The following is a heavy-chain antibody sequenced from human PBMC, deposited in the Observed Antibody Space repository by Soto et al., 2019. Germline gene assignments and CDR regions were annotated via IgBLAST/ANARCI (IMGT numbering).Heavy chain of an antibody. CDR1: GGSISSSNW. CDR2: IYRSGST. V-gene: IGHV4-4*02. Sequence: PSETLSLTCAVSGGSISSSNWWSWVRQPPGKGLEWIGEIYRSGSTNYNPSLKSRVTISVDKSKNQFSLKLSSVTAADTAVYYCARSYYYDSSGYIAWGQGALVTVSS. J-gene: IGHJ5*02. D-gene: IGHD3-22*01. CDR3: ARSYYYDSSGYIA.